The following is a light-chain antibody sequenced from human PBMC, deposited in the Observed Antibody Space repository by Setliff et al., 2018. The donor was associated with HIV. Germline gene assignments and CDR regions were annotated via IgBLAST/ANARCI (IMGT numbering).Light chain of an antibody. CDR1: SSDIGGYNY. CDR3: CSYAGNFVFV. Sequence: QSVLTQPRSVSGSPGQTVTFSCTGASSDIGGYNYVSWYQQHPGKAPKLLVYDITKRPSGVPDRFSGFKSGNTASLTISGLQAEDEADYYFCSYAGNFVFVFGGGTKVTVL. CDR2: DIT. J-gene: IGLJ1*01. V-gene: IGLV2-11*01.